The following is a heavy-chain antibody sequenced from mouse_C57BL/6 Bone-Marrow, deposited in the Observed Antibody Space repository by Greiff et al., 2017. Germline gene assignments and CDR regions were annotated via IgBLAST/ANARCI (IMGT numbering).Heavy chain of an antibody. D-gene: IGHD1-1*01. Sequence: QVQLQQPGAELVKPGASVKLSCKASGYTFTSYWMHWVKQRPGRGLEWIGRIDPNSGGTKYNEKFKSKATMTVDKPSSTAYMQLSRLTSEDSAVYYCERRVYCGSRDYAMDYWGQGTSVTVSS. CDR1: GYTFTSYW. CDR3: ERRVYCGSRDYAMDY. J-gene: IGHJ4*01. V-gene: IGHV1-72*01. CDR2: IDPNSGGT.